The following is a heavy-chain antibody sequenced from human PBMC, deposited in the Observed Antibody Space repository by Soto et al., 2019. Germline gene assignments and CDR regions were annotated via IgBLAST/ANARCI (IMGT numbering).Heavy chain of an antibody. V-gene: IGHV3-21*01. D-gene: IGHD3-10*01. Sequence: GGSLRLSCAASGFTFSSYSMNWVRQAPGKGLEWVSSISSSSSYIYYADSVKGRFTISRDNAKNSLYLQMNSLRAEDTAVYYCARDGVMVRGVIIRSDYYYYYMDVWGKGTTVTVSS. CDR3: ARDGVMVRGVIIRSDYYYYYMDV. J-gene: IGHJ6*03. CDR1: GFTFSSYS. CDR2: ISSSSSYI.